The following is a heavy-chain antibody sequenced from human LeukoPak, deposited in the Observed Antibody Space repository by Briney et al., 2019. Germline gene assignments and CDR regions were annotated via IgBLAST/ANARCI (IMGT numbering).Heavy chain of an antibody. J-gene: IGHJ4*02. D-gene: IGHD4-11*01. CDR2: INPRGGST. CDR1: GYTFTGYY. V-gene: IGHV1-46*01. Sequence: ASVKVSCKASGYTFTGYYMHWVRQAPGQGPEWMGIINPRGGSTDYAQKLQDRITMTSDTSTSTVYMELKSLTSEDTAVYFCARVGTTGATADNWGQGTLVTVSS. CDR3: ARVGTTGATADN.